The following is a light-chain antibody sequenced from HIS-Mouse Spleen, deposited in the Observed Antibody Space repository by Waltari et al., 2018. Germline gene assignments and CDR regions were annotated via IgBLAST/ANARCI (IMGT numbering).Light chain of an antibody. V-gene: IGLV2-23*01. CDR1: SSDVGSYNL. CDR2: EGS. J-gene: IGLJ3*02. Sequence: QSALTQPASVSVSPGQSITISCTGTSSDVGSYNLVSWYQQHPGKAPKLMIYEGSKRPSGVSNRFSGSKSGNTASLTISGLLAEDEADYYCCSYAGSSTWVFGGGTKLTVL. CDR3: CSYAGSSTWV.